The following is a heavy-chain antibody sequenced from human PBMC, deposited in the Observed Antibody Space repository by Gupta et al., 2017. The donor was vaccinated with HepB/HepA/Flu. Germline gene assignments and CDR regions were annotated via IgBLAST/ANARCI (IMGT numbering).Heavy chain of an antibody. Sequence: QVQLVQSGAEVKKPGASAKVSCKASGYTFTSYDINWVRQATGQGLEWMGWMNPNRGNTGYAQKFQGRVTITRSTSISTAYMWQSSLRSEDTAVDYCARGYGSGRYLYYYNYYMDVWGKGTTVTGSS. CDR3: ARGYGSGRYLYYYNYYMDV. CDR2: MNPNRGNT. D-gene: IGHD3-10*01. CDR1: GYTFTSYD. V-gene: IGHV1-8*03. J-gene: IGHJ6*03.